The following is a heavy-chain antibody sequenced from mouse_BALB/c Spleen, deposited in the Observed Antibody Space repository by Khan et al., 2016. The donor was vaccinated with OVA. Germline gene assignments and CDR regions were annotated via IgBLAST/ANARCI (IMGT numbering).Heavy chain of an antibody. J-gene: IGHJ4*01. CDR3: ARRGGLGRWYAMDY. D-gene: IGHD4-1*01. CDR2: IWSGGSA. CDR1: GFSLTNYA. V-gene: IGHV2-2*02. Sequence: QVQLKESGPGLVQPSQSLSITCTVSGFSLTNYAVHWVRQSPGKGLEWLGVIWSGGSADYNAAFISRLSITKDNSKSQVFFEMNSLQPNDTAIYYCARRGGLGRWYAMDYWGQGTSVTVSS.